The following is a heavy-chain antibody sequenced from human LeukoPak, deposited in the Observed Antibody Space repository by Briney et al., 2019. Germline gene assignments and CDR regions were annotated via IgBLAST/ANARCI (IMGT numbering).Heavy chain of an antibody. CDR3: ARGPPRIAAAGTYPDY. CDR2: IYSGGST. Sequence: PGGSLRLSCAASGFTFSSYAMSWVRQAPGKGLEWVSLIYSGGSTDYTDSVKGRFTISRDNSKNTLYLQMNSLRADDTAVYYCARGPPRIAAAGTYPDYWGQGTLVTVSS. D-gene: IGHD6-13*01. V-gene: IGHV3-53*01. CDR1: GFTFSSYA. J-gene: IGHJ4*02.